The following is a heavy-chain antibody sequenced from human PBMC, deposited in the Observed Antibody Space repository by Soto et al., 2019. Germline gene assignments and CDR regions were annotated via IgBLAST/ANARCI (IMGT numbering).Heavy chain of an antibody. Sequence: EVQLVESGGGLVQPGGSLRLSCEASGFTSHDHGMHWVRQSPGKGLEWVSGILWNSGSAGYADSVKGRFIISRDIAKNSLYLQMDSLREEDTALYYCGDDVTAGSLAVWGQGTTVTVSS. V-gene: IGHV3-9*02. J-gene: IGHJ6*02. CDR1: GFTSHDHG. D-gene: IGHD2-21*02. CDR3: GDDVTAGSLAV. CDR2: ILWNSGSA.